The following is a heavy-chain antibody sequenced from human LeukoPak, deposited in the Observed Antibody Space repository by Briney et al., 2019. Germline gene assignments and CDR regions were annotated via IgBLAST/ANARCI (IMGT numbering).Heavy chain of an antibody. CDR2: IADDGNDK. J-gene: IGHJ3*02. CDR1: GFISSSSA. V-gene: IGHV3-30*04. D-gene: IGHD2-2*03. Sequence: GGSLGLSCAASGFISSSSAMHWVRQAPDKGLEWVAVIADDGNDKYYADSVKGRFIISRDNSKNTLYLQMNSLRTEDTALYYCATVDDLDAFGIWGQGTMVTVS. CDR3: ATVDDLDAFGI.